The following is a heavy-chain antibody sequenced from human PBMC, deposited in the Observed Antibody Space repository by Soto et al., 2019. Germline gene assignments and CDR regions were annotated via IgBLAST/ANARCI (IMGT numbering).Heavy chain of an antibody. D-gene: IGHD5-18*01. CDR2: ISSNGGST. J-gene: IGHJ4*02. CDR3: ARDNGYSYGYTLAH. V-gene: IGHV3-64*01. CDR1: GFTFSSYA. Sequence: GGSLRLSCAASGFTFSSYAMHWVRQAPGKGLEYVSAISSNGGSTYYANSVKGRFTISRDNSKNTLYLQMNSLRAEDTAVYYCARDNGYSYGYTLAHWGQGTLVTVSS.